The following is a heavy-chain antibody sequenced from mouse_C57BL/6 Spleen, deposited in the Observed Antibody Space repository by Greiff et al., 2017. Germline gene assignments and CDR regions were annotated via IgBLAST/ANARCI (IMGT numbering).Heavy chain of an antibody. J-gene: IGHJ2*01. CDR1: GYTFTSYG. CDR2: IYPRSGNT. V-gene: IGHV1-81*01. CDR3: ARDEDY. Sequence: QVQLKESGAELARPGASVKLSCKASGYTFTSYGISWVKQRTGQGLEWIGEIYPRSGNTYYNEKFKGKATLTADKSSSTAYMELRSLTSEDSAVYFCARDEDYWGQGTTLTVSS.